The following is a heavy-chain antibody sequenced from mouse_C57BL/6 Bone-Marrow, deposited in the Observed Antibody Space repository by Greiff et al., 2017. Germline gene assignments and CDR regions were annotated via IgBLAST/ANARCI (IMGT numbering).Heavy chain of an antibody. CDR3: ARSNYGNYVDAMDY. Sequence: QVQLQQPGAELVKPGASVKMSCKASGYTFTSYWITWVKQRPGQGLEWIGDIYPGSGSTNYNEKFKSKATLTVDTSSSTAYMQLSSLTSEDSAVYYCARSNYGNYVDAMDYWGQGTSVTVSS. J-gene: IGHJ4*01. CDR2: IYPGSGST. D-gene: IGHD2-1*01. CDR1: GYTFTSYW. V-gene: IGHV1-55*01.